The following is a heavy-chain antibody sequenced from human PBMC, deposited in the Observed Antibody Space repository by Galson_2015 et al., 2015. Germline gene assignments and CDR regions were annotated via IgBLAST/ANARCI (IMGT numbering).Heavy chain of an antibody. Sequence: SLRLSCAASGFTFSSYGMLWVRQAPGKGLEWVAVISYDGSNKYYADSVKGRFTISRDNSKNTLYLQMNSLRAEDTAVYYCAKDRSTGTDAFDIWGQGTMVTVSS. CDR3: AKDRSTGTDAFDI. CDR1: GFTFSSYG. D-gene: IGHD1-1*01. V-gene: IGHV3-30*18. CDR2: ISYDGSNK. J-gene: IGHJ3*02.